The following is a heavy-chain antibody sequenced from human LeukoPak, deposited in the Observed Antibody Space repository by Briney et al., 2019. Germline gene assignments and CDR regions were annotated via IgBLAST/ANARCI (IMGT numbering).Heavy chain of an antibody. CDR1: GGPFSGYY. Sequence: SETLSLTCAVYGGPFSGYYWSWIRQPPGKGLEWIGEINHSGSTNYNPSLKSRVTISVDTSKNQFSLKLSSVTAADTAVYYCARTPCEGYYDSSGYYYGLGCYYGMDVWGQGTTVTVSS. CDR3: ARTPCEGYYDSSGYYYGLGCYYGMDV. D-gene: IGHD3-22*01. J-gene: IGHJ6*02. V-gene: IGHV4-34*01. CDR2: INHSGST.